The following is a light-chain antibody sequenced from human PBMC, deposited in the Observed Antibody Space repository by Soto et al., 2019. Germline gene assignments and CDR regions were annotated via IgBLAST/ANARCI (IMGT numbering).Light chain of an antibody. V-gene: IGLV2-14*03. CDR3: SSYTSGSTRVV. CDR1: SSDVGGYNY. CDR2: DVT. J-gene: IGLJ2*01. Sequence: QSVLTQPASVSGSPGQSITISCTGTSSDVGGYNYVSWYQQHPGKAPKVMIYDVTKRPSGISNRFSGSKSGNTAALTISGLRVEDEADYYCSSYTSGSTRVVFGGGTKLTVL.